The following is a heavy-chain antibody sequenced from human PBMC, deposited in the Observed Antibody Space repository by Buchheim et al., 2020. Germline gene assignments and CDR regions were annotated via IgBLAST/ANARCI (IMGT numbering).Heavy chain of an antibody. CDR1: GFTFSSYG. V-gene: IGHV3-30*18. J-gene: IGHJ4*02. D-gene: IGHD1-26*01. CDR2: ISYDGSNK. Sequence: QVQLVESGGGVVQPGRSLRLSCAASGFTFSSYGMHWVRQAPGKGLEWVAVISYDGSNKYYADSVKGRFTISRDNSKNTLYLQMNSLRAEDTAVYYCAKEYGIVGAKAEYYFDYWGQGTL. CDR3: AKEYGIVGAKAEYYFDY.